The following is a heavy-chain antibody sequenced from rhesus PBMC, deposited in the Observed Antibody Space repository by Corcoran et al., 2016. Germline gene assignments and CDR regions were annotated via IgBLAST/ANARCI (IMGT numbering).Heavy chain of an antibody. CDR2: IYGSITST. V-gene: IGHV4S10*01. D-gene: IGHD6S26*01. J-gene: IGHJ4*01. CDR3: ARDTGIAAAGPGDY. Sequence: QVQLQESGPGVVKPSETLSLTCAVSGGSITERYRWSWIRQPPGMGLEWIGYIYGSITSTNYNPSLKSRFTISKDTSKNQFSLKLSSVTAADTAVYYCARDTGIAAAGPGDYWGQGVLVTVSS. CDR1: GGSITERYR.